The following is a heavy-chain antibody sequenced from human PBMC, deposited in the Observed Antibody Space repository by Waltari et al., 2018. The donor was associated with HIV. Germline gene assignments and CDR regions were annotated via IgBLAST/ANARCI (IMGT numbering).Heavy chain of an antibody. J-gene: IGHJ4*02. V-gene: IGHV4-59*08. CDR3: ARHIDYNWNDNTFDY. D-gene: IGHD1-20*01. CDR2: IYYSGST. Sequence: QVQLQESGPGLVKPSETLSLTCTVSGGSISSYYWSWIRQPPGKGLEWIGYIYYSGSTNYNPSLKSRVTISVDTSKNQFSLKLSSVTAADTAVYYCARHIDYNWNDNTFDYWGQGTLVTVSS. CDR1: GGSISSYY.